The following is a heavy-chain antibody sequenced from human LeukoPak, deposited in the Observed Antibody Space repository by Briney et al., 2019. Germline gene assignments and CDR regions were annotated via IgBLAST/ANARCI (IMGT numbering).Heavy chain of an antibody. J-gene: IGHJ3*02. Sequence: GGSLRLSCAASGFSLSTYWMHWVRQAPGKGLVWVSRVSSDGTSTNYADSVKGRITISRDSAKNTLYLQMNSLRAEDTAVYYCAKATTGTRNAFDIWGQGTMVTVSS. CDR2: VSSDGTST. V-gene: IGHV3-74*01. CDR3: AKATTGTRNAFDI. CDR1: GFSLSTYW. D-gene: IGHD1-1*01.